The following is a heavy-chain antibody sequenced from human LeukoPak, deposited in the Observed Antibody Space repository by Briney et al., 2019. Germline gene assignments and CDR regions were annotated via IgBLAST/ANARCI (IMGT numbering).Heavy chain of an antibody. Sequence: ASVKVSCKASGYTFTTVAISWVRQAPGQGLEWMGWISAHSGHSIYAQNLQGKVTMTTDTSTNTAYMELNSLTSDDTAVYYCARGDGAFDIWGQGTLITVSS. D-gene: IGHD5-24*01. CDR3: ARGDGAFDI. J-gene: IGHJ3*02. V-gene: IGHV1-18*01. CDR2: ISAHSGHS. CDR1: GYTFTTVA.